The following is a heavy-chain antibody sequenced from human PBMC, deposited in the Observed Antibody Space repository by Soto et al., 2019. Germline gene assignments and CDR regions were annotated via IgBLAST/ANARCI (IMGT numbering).Heavy chain of an antibody. CDR3: ASRIAVALDY. J-gene: IGHJ4*02. CDR2: IIPILGIA. Sequence: QVQLVQSGAEVKKPGSSVKVSCKASGGTFSSYTISWVRQAPGQGLEWMGRIIPILGIANSAQKFQGRVXIXXDKCTSTAYMELSSLRSEDTAVYYCASRIAVALDYWGQGTLVTVSS. D-gene: IGHD6-19*01. CDR1: GGTFSSYT. V-gene: IGHV1-69*02.